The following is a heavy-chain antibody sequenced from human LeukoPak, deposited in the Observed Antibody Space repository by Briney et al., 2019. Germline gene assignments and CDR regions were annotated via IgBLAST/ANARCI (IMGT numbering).Heavy chain of an antibody. J-gene: IGHJ4*02. V-gene: IGHV3-23*01. CDR3: AKPPRGYDFWSGYPN. Sequence: GGSLRLSCAASGFTFSSYAMGWVRQAPGKGLEWVSAISGSGGSTYYADSVKGRFTISRDNSKNTLYLQMNSLGAEDTAVYYCAKPPRGYDFWSGYPNWGQGTLVTVSS. CDR2: ISGSGGST. D-gene: IGHD3-3*01. CDR1: GFTFSSYA.